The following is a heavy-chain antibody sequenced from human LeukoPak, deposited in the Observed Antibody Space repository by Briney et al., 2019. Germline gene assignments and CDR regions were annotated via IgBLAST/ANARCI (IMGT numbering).Heavy chain of an antibody. V-gene: IGHV4-34*01. CDR2: INHSGST. CDR3: ARVAYSGYSSGVDY. D-gene: IGHD5-12*01. Sequence: SETLSLTCAVYGGSFSGYYWSWIRQPPGKGLEWIGEINHSGSTNYNPSLKSRVTISVDTSKNQFSLKLSSVTAADTAVYYCARVAYSGYSSGVDYWGQGTLVTVSS. J-gene: IGHJ4*02. CDR1: GGSFSGYY.